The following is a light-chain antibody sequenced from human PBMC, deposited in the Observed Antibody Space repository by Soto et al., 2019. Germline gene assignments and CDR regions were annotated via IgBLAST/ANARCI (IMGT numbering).Light chain of an antibody. CDR1: NSDVGNYDL. V-gene: IGLV2-14*02. CDR3: SSYTTIKTVV. CDR2: EVT. J-gene: IGLJ2*01. Sequence: QSALTQPASVSGSPGQSITISCTGTNSDVGNYDLVSWYEHHPGKAPRLIIYEVTKRPSGGSDRFSGSKSGNTASLTISGLQAEDEGDYYCSSYTTIKTVVFGGGTKLTVL.